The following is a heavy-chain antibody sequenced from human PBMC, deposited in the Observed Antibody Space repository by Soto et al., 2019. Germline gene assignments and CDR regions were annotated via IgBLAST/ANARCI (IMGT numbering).Heavy chain of an antibody. D-gene: IGHD2-15*01. V-gene: IGHV1-8*01. CDR2: MNPNSGNT. CDR3: ARGVSSLCPYCSGGSCYHFDY. Sequence: QVQLVQSGAEVKKPGASVKVSCKASGYTFTSYDINWVRQATGQGLEWMGWMNPNSGNTGYAQKFQGRVTMTRTTSRSTAYVELSSVRSEDTAVYYCARGVSSLCPYCSGGSCYHFDYWGQGTLVTVSS. CDR1: GYTFTSYD. J-gene: IGHJ4*02.